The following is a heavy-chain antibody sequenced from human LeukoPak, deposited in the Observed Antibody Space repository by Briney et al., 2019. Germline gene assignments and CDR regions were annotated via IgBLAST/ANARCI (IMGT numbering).Heavy chain of an antibody. J-gene: IGHJ4*02. CDR3: AIQITMIVVVPYFDY. CDR1: GLTFSDYY. CDR2: ISGSGTTT. V-gene: IGHV3-11*04. D-gene: IGHD3-22*01. Sequence: GGSLRLSCAASGLTFSDYYMSWIRQAPGKGLEWVSSISGSGTTTYSADSVRGRFTVSRDNAKNSVFLYMNSLRAEDTAVYYCAIQITMIVVVPYFDYWGQGTLVTVSS.